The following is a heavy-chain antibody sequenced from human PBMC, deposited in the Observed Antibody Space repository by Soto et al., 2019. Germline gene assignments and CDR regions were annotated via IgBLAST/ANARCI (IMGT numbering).Heavy chain of an antibody. V-gene: IGHV4-31*03. CDR1: GGSISSGGYY. J-gene: IGHJ4*01. CDR3: ASSSGARYYDY. CDR2: IYYSGST. D-gene: IGHD2-15*01. Sequence: QGQLQEAGPGLVKPSQTLSLTGTVSGGSISSGGYYLSWIRQHPGKGLEWIGYIYYSGSTYYNPSLKSGVTLSVDTSKNQFSLKLSSVTAAHTAVSYCASSSGARYYDYWGQGTLVTVSS.